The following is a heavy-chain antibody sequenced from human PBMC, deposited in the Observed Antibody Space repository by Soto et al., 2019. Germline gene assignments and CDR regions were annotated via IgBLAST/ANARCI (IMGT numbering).Heavy chain of an antibody. V-gene: IGHV3-23*01. D-gene: IGHD5-18*01. CDR1: GFTFRSYA. CDR3: ARYIRGPTVFYFDF. J-gene: IGHJ4*02. CDR2: ITYNGDNT. Sequence: GGSLRLSCAASGFTFRSYAMAWVRQAPGKGLEWVSVITYNGDNTYYADSPKGRFTISRDNSKDTVDLQMNSLRAEDTAVYYCARYIRGPTVFYFDFWGPGVLVTVSS.